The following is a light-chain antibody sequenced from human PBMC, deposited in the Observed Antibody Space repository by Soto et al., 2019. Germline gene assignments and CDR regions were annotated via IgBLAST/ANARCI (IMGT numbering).Light chain of an antibody. Sequence: EIVLTQSPGTLSLSPGERATLSCRASQSVSSSYLAWYQQKPGQAPRLLIYGASSRATGIPDRFSGSGSGTDFTRTISRLEHEDFAVYYCQQYGRSPPVTFGQGTRLEIK. CDR1: QSVSSSY. CDR2: GAS. V-gene: IGKV3-20*01. CDR3: QQYGRSPPVT. J-gene: IGKJ5*01.